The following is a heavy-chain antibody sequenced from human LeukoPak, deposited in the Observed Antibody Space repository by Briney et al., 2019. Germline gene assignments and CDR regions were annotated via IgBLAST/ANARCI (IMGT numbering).Heavy chain of an antibody. CDR1: GGSFSGYY. D-gene: IGHD3-22*01. CDR2: INHSGST. CDR3: ARVNRVPGSGCYYDY. Sequence: PSETLSLTCAVYGGSFSGYYWSWIRQPPGKGLEWIGEINHSGSTNYNPSLKSRVTISVDTSKNQFSLKLSSVTAADTAVYYCARVNRVPGSGCYYDYWGQGTLVTVSS. J-gene: IGHJ4*02. V-gene: IGHV4-34*01.